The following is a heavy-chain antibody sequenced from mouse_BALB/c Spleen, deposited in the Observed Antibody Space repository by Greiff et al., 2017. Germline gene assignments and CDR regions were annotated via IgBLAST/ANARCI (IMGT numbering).Heavy chain of an antibody. J-gene: IGHJ4*01. CDR1: GYTFTSYW. CDR3: TRGGSIISYAMDY. CDR2: IYPSDSYT. D-gene: IGHD1-1*01. V-gene: IGHV1-69*02. Sequence: QVQLQQPGAELVRPGASVKLSCKASGYTFTSYWINWVKQRPGQGLEWIGNIYPSDSYTNYNQKFKDKATLTVDKSSSTAYMQLSSPTSEDSAVYYCTRGGSIISYAMDYWGQGTSVTVSS.